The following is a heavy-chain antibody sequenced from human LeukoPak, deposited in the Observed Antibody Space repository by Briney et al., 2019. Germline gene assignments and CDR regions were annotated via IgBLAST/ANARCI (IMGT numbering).Heavy chain of an antibody. CDR2: MNPNSGNT. J-gene: IGHJ4*02. Sequence: ASVKVSCKASGYTLTSYDINWVRQATGQGLEWMGWMNPNSGNTGYAQKFQGRVTMTRNTSISTAYMELSSLRSEDTAVYYCARKKPGYYDFWSGYSVDFDYWGQGTLVTVSS. CDR3: ARKKPGYYDFWSGYSVDFDY. V-gene: IGHV1-8*01. CDR1: GYTLTSYD. D-gene: IGHD3-3*01.